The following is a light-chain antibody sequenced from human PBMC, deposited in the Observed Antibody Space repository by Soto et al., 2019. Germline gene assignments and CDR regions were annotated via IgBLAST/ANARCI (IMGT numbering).Light chain of an antibody. CDR3: QQNYSPPRT. V-gene: IGKV1-8*01. J-gene: IGKJ1*01. CDR1: QGISSY. CDR2: AAS. Sequence: AIRMTQSPSSLSASTGDRVTITCLASQGISSYLAWYQQKPGKAPKLLIYAASTLQSGVPSRFSGSISKKQNTLTNRSREPEPGPSHCCQQNYSPPRTFGQGTKVDIK.